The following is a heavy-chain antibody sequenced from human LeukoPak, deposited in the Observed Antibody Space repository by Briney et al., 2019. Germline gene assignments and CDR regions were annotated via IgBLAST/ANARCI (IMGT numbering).Heavy chain of an antibody. CDR2: IYSGGST. Sequence: PGGSLRLLCGVSGFTVSRNYMRWARQARGRGLEGGSVIYSGGSTYYADSVKGRFTIPRDNSKNTLYLQMNSRRAEDTAVYYCARGLRYFDWPSLGYWGQGTLVTVSS. CDR1: GFTVSRNY. V-gene: IGHV3-66*02. CDR3: ARGLRYFDWPSLGY. J-gene: IGHJ4*02. D-gene: IGHD3-9*01.